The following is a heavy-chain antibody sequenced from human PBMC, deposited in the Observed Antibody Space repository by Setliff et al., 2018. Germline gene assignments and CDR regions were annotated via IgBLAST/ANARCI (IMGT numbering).Heavy chain of an antibody. CDR1: GASIGSGSHY. V-gene: IGHV4-61*02. CDR3: AREYVVISFVRNTHSHYGMDG. Sequence: PSETLSLTCTVSGASIGSGSHYWSWIRQPAGRGLEWIGRIYTSGTTNYSPSLKSRVSITSDTSKNVISLKLNSVTAADTAVYFCAREYVVISFVRNTHSHYGMDGWGQGTTVTVSS. D-gene: IGHD2-21*01. J-gene: IGHJ6*02. CDR2: IYTSGTT.